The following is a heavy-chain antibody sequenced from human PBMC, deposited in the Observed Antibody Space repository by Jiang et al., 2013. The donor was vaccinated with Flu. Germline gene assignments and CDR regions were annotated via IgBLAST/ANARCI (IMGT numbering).Heavy chain of an antibody. V-gene: IGHV5-51*01. CDR3: ARRVDYGDYAGAFDI. J-gene: IGHJ3*02. CDR1: GYSFTSYW. CDR2: IYPGDSDT. Sequence: SGAEVKKPGESLKISCKGSGYSFTSYWIGWVRQIPGKGLEWMGIIYPGDSDTKYSPSFQGQVTISADKSISTAYLQWSSLKASDTAMYYCARRVDYGDYAGAFDIWGQGTMVTVSS. D-gene: IGHD4-17*01.